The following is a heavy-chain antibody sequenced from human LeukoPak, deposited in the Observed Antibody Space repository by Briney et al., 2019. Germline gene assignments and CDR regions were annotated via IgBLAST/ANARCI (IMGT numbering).Heavy chain of an antibody. CDR3: ARVANSNYYFDC. Sequence: GGSLRLSCTASGFTFSSYNMNWVRQTPGKGLEWLSYISGSSGTIYYADSVKGRFTISRDNAKNSLDLQMNSLRDEDTALYYCARVANSNYYFDCWGQGTLVTVST. D-gene: IGHD1-7*01. CDR2: ISGSSGTI. V-gene: IGHV3-48*02. J-gene: IGHJ4*02. CDR1: GFTFSSYN.